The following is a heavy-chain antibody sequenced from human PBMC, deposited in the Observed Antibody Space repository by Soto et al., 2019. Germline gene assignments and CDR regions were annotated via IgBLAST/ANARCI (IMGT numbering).Heavy chain of an antibody. CDR3: AHRLSASKYQLRAAWFDP. J-gene: IGHJ5*02. D-gene: IGHD2-2*01. CDR1: GFSLSTSGVG. Sequence: SGPTLVKPTQTLTLTCTFSGFSLSTSGVGVGWIRQPPGKALEWLALIYWDDDKRYSPSLKSRLTITKDTSKNQVVLTMTNMDPVDTATYYCAHRLSASKYQLRAAWFDPWGQGTLVTVSS. V-gene: IGHV2-5*02. CDR2: IYWDDDK.